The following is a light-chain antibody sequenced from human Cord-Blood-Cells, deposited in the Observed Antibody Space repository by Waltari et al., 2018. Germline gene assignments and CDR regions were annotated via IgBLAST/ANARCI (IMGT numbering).Light chain of an antibody. Sequence: QSALTQPASVSGSPGQSITLSCTGTSSDVGGYNYVSWYQQHPGKAPTLMIYDVSNRPSGVSNRFSGSKSGNTASLTISGLQAEDEADYYCSSYTSSSTYVFGTGTKVTVL. CDR3: SSYTSSSTYV. CDR1: SSDVGGYNY. J-gene: IGLJ1*01. CDR2: DVS. V-gene: IGLV2-14*01.